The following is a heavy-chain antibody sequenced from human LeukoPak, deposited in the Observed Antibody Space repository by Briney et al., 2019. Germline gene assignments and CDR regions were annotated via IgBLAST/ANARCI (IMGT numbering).Heavy chain of an antibody. CDR3: AKYSGAYAIEH. CDR1: GFTFSTSW. J-gene: IGHJ4*02. Sequence: PGGSLRLSCAASGFTFSTSWMSWVRQAPGKGLEWVANIKEDGSEKQYVASVMGRFTVSRDNAKNSLFLQMNTLRGDDTAVYYCAKYSGAYAIEHWGQGTLVTVSS. V-gene: IGHV3-7*02. CDR2: IKEDGSEK. D-gene: IGHD4-17*01.